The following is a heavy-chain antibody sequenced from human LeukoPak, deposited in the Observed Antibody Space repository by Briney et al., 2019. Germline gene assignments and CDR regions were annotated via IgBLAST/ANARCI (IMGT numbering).Heavy chain of an antibody. J-gene: IGHJ4*02. CDR2: IRDDGSDK. CDR1: GFILSDYW. V-gene: IGHV3-7*01. Sequence: GGSLRLSCAASGFILSDYWMTWVRQAPGKGLECVATIRDDGSDKYYVDSVKGRFTISRDSAKNSLHLQMNSLRAEDTAVYYCAKGRYFDYWGQGTLVTVSS. CDR3: AKGRYFDY.